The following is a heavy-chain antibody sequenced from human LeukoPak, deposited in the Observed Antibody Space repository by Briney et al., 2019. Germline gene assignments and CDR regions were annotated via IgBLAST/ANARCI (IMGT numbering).Heavy chain of an antibody. CDR3: ARRIVVTRGFDY. CDR2: IYYSGST. V-gene: IGHV4-39*01. Sequence: PSETLSLTCTVSGGSISSSSYYWGWIRQPPGKGPEWIGSIYYSGSTYYNPSLKSRVTISVDTSKNQFSLKLSSVTAADTAVYYCARRIVVTRGFDYWGQGTLVTVSS. CDR1: GGSISSSSYY. J-gene: IGHJ4*02. D-gene: IGHD4-23*01.